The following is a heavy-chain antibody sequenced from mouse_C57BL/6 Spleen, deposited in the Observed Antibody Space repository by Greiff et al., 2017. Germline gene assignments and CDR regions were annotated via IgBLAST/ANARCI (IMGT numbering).Heavy chain of an antibody. V-gene: IGHV8-8*01. J-gene: IGHJ4*01. CDR2: IWWDGDK. CDR1: GFSLSTFGMG. Sequence: QVTLKVSGPGILQPSQTLSLTCSFSGFSLSTFGMGVVWIRQPSGKGLEWLAHIWWDGDKYYNPAPKSRLTISTDTSKHQVFLKIANVDTADTATYNCARIDGGGYYEGTMDYWGQGTTVTVSS. CDR3: ARIDGGGYYEGTMDY. D-gene: IGHD2-3*01.